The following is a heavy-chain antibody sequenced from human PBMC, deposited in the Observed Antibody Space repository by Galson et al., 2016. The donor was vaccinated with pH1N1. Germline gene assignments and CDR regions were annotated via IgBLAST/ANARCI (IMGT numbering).Heavy chain of an antibody. J-gene: IGHJ4*02. D-gene: IGHD3-22*01. CDR3: ARMKPDYYDSSGFLDY. CDR1: GFTFSSYG. V-gene: IGHV3-30*03. Sequence: SLRLSCAASGFTFSSYGMHWVRQAPGKGLERVALIAYDGKTIYYTDSVKGRFAISRDNSKNTLYLQMDSLRAEDTAVYYCARMKPDYYDSSGFLDYWGLGTLVTVSS. CDR2: IAYDGKTI.